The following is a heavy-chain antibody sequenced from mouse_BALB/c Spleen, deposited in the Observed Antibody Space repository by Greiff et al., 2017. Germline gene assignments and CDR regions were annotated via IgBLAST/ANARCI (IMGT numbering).Heavy chain of an antibody. CDR2: INPSSGYT. CDR3: ARRDSSGYAYAMDD. CDR1: GYTFTSYT. D-gene: IGHD3-2*01. V-gene: IGHV1-4*01. Sequence: QVQLKESGAELARPGASVKMSCKASGYTFTSYTMHWVKQRPGQGLEWIGYINPSSGYTNYNQKFKDKATLTADKSSSTAYMQLSSLTSEDSAVYYCARRDSSGYAYAMDDWGQGTSVTVSS. J-gene: IGHJ4*01.